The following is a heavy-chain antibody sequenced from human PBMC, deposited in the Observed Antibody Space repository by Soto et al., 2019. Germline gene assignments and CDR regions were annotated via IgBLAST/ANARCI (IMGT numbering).Heavy chain of an antibody. CDR3: AKDSESGNYYFDAFDM. V-gene: IGHV3-23*01. CDR2: ISGSTINT. CDR1: GFTFSSYA. J-gene: IGHJ3*02. D-gene: IGHD1-26*01. Sequence: GESLKISCAASGFTFSSYAMSWVRQAPGKGLEWVSAISGSTINTYYADSVKGRFTISRDNSKNTLYLQMNSLRAEDTAVYVCAKDSESGNYYFDAFDMWGQGTMVTVSS.